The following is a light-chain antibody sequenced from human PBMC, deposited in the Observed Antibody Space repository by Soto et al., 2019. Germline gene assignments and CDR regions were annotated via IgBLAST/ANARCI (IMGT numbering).Light chain of an antibody. Sequence: EVVLTQSPGTLSLSPGERATLSCRTSQRVITNYLAWYQQKPGQAPRLLIYDASTRATGVPDRFSGSGSETDFTLTISRLEHEDFAVYYCQHYGSSPPLFTFGPGTKVDVK. CDR1: QRVITNY. CDR2: DAS. V-gene: IGKV3-20*01. CDR3: QHYGSSPPLFT. J-gene: IGKJ3*01.